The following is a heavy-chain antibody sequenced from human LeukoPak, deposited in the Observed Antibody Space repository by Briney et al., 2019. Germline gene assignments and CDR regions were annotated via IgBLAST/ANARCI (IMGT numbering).Heavy chain of an antibody. CDR2: INPSGGST. CDR1: GYTFTSYY. D-gene: IGHD3-10*01. J-gene: IGHJ4*02. V-gene: IGHV1-46*01. CDR3: ARDPGGSGRVFYYFDY. Sequence: ASVKVSCKASGYTFTSYYMHWVRQAPGQGLEWMGLINPSGGSTSYAQKFQGRVTMTRDTSTSTVYMELSSLRSEDTAVYYCARDPGGSGRVFYYFDYWGQGTLVTVSS.